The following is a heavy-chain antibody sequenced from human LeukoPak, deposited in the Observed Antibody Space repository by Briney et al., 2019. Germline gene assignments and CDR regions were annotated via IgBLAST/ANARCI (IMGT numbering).Heavy chain of an antibody. CDR1: GITFDDYG. CDR3: ASITIFGVASL. J-gene: IGHJ4*01. Sequence: PGGSLRLSCAASGITFDDYGMSRVRQAPGKGLEWVSGINWNGGSTGYADSVKGRFTISRDNAKNSLYLQMNSLRAEDTALYYCASITIFGVASLWGQGTLVTVSS. D-gene: IGHD3-3*01. CDR2: INWNGGST. V-gene: IGHV3-20*04.